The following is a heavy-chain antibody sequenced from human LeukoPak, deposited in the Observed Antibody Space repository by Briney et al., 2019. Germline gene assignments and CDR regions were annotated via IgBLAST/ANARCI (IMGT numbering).Heavy chain of an antibody. D-gene: IGHD3-3*01. V-gene: IGHV1-2*06. CDR1: GYTFTGYY. J-gene: IGHJ4*02. Sequence: ASVKVSCKASGYTFTGYYRHWVRQAPGQGLEWMGRINPNSGGTNYAQKFQGRVTMTRDTSISTAYMELSSLRSEDTAVYYCARGPNFWSGYFDYWGQGTLVTVSS. CDR2: INPNSGGT. CDR3: ARGPNFWSGYFDY.